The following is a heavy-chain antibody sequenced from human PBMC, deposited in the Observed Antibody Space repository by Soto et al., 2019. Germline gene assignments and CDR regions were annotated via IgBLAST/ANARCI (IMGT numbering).Heavy chain of an antibody. V-gene: IGHV1-69*13. CDR3: ATWKNPLYYDSSGYPLGAFDI. J-gene: IGHJ3*02. D-gene: IGHD3-22*01. CDR1: GGTFSSYA. CDR2: IIPIFGTA. Sequence: GASVKVSCKASGGTFSSYAISWVRQAPGQGLEWMGGIIPIFGTANYAQKFQGRVTITADESTSTAYMELSSLRSKDTAVYYCATWKNPLYYDSSGYPLGAFDIWGQGTMVTVSS.